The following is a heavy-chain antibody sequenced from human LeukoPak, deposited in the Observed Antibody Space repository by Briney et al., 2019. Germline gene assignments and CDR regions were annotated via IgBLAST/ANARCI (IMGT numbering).Heavy chain of an antibody. CDR1: GFRFSSYG. D-gene: IGHD6-19*01. Sequence: QPGRSLRLSCAASGFRFSSYGMHWVRQAPGKGLEWVAVISHDGSYTYYADSVKGRFTISRDNSKNTLYVQMNSLRGEDTAVYYCASGWGYFDYWGQGVPVTVSS. V-gene: IGHV3-30*03. J-gene: IGHJ4*02. CDR3: ASGWGYFDY. CDR2: ISHDGSYT.